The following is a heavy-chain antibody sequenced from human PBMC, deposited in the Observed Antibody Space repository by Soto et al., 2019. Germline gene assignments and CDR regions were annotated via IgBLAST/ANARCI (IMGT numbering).Heavy chain of an antibody. V-gene: IGHV3-7*01. CDR1: GFTFNTYW. Sequence: GGSLRLSCAASGFTFNTYWMSWVRQAPGKGLEWLANIKYDDSEKYYVDSVKGRFTISRDNTKNSLYLQMNSLRVEDTAVYYCAREWGTSSGRGSDYWGQGTLVTVSS. CDR3: AREWGTSSGRGSDY. CDR2: IKYDDSEK. J-gene: IGHJ4*02. D-gene: IGHD6-6*01.